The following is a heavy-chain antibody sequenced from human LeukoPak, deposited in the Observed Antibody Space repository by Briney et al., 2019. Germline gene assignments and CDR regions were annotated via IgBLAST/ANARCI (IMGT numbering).Heavy chain of an antibody. CDR3: ARAGWFGEIWDY. D-gene: IGHD3-10*01. V-gene: IGHV3-48*03. J-gene: IGHJ4*02. CDR2: ISSSGSTI. CDR1: GFTFSSYE. Sequence: GGSLRLSCAASGFTFSSYEMNWVRQAPGKGLEWVSYISSSGSTIYYADSVKGRFAISRDNAKNSLYLQMNSLRAEDTAVYYCARAGWFGEIWDYWGQGTLVTVSS.